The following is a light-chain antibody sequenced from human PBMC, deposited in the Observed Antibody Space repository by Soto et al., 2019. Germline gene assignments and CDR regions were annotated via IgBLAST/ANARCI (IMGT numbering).Light chain of an antibody. CDR1: QSISSY. Sequence: DIQMTQSPSSLSASVGDRVTITCRASQSISSYLNWYQQKPGKAPKLLIYAASSLQSGVPSRFSGSGSGTDFTLTISSLQPEDFATYYCQQRYSPSYTFGQGTKLEIK. V-gene: IGKV1-39*01. CDR3: QQRYSPSYT. J-gene: IGKJ2*01. CDR2: AAS.